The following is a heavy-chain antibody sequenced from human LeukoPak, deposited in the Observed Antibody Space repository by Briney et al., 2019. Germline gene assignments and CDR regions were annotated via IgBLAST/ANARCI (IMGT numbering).Heavy chain of an antibody. CDR2: INPSGGST. J-gene: IGHJ3*02. V-gene: IGHV1-46*01. CDR1: GYTFTSYY. D-gene: IGHD5-12*01. CDR3: AREWLRGAKAFDI. Sequence: ASVKVSCKASGYTFTSYYMHWVRQAPGQGLEWMGIINPSGGSTSYAQKFQSRVTMTRDMSTSTVYMELSSLRSEDTAVYYCAREWLRGAKAFDIWGQGTMVTVSS.